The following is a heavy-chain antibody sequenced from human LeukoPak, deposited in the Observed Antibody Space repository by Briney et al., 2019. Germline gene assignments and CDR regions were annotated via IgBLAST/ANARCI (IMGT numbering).Heavy chain of an antibody. V-gene: IGHV3-66*01. J-gene: IGHJ6*02. Sequence: PGGSLRLSCAASGFTVSSNYMSWVRQAPGKGLGWVSVIYSGGSTYYADSVKGRFTISRDNSKNTLYLQMNSLRAEDTAVYYCARGYCSGGSCYYGMDVWGQGTTVTVSS. D-gene: IGHD2-15*01. CDR2: IYSGGST. CDR3: ARGYCSGGSCYYGMDV. CDR1: GFTVSSNY.